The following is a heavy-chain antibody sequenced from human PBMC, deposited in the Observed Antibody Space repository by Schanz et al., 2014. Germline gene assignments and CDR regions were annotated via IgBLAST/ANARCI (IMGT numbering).Heavy chain of an antibody. Sequence: EVQLVESGGGLIQPGGSLRLSCVASGFTVSSNYMSWVRQAPGKGLEWVSVIYSDGRTYYGDSVKGRFTISRDNSRNTLFLQMNSLRAEDTAVYYCVKDLGTATREGWAFASWGQGTLVTVSS. V-gene: IGHV3-53*01. D-gene: IGHD1-7*01. J-gene: IGHJ4*02. CDR2: IYSDGRT. CDR1: GFTVSSNY. CDR3: VKDLGTATREGWAFAS.